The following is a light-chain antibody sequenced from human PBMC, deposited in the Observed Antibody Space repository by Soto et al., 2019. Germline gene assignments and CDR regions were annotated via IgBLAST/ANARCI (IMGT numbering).Light chain of an antibody. V-gene: IGLV2-14*01. CDR2: DVS. Sequence: QSALTQPASVSGSPGQSITISWTGTSSDVGGYNYVSWYQQHPGKAPKLMIYDVSNRPSGVSNRFSGSKSGNTASLTISGLQSEDEADYYCSSYTSSSTDVVFGGGTKVTVL. CDR1: SSDVGGYNY. CDR3: SSYTSSSTDVV. J-gene: IGLJ2*01.